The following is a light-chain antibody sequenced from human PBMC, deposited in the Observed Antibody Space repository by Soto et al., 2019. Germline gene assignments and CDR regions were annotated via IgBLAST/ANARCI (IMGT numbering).Light chain of an antibody. Sequence: MTQSPSTLSASVGDTVTVTCRASQSVNLNLAWYQQKPGQPPRLLLYGASTRATGIPVRFRGSGSGTEFTLTISSLQSEDSAVYYCHQYNSWPRGTFGPGTKVEIK. J-gene: IGKJ3*01. CDR3: HQYNSWPRGT. V-gene: IGKV3-15*01. CDR2: GAS. CDR1: QSVNLN.